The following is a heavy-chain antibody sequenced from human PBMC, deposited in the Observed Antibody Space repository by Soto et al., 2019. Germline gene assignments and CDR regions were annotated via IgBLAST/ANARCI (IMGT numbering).Heavy chain of an antibody. CDR2: IYYSGNT. D-gene: IGHD2-8*02. CDR1: GGSISVYY. CDR3: ARLLVSKLDY. V-gene: IGHV4-59*08. Sequence: QVQLQESGPGLVKPSETLSLTCTVSGGSISVYYWSWIRQLPGKGLEWIGYIYYSGNTKYNPSLKRRPTISVDTSKKQFSLKLSSVTAADTAVYYCARLLVSKLDYWGQGTLVTVSS. J-gene: IGHJ4*02.